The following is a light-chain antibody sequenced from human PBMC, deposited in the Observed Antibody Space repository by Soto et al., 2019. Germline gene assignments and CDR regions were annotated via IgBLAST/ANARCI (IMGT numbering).Light chain of an antibody. Sequence: EIVLTQSPATLSLSPGERATLSCRASQSVSSYLAWYQQKPGQAPRLLIYDASNRATGIPARFSGSGSGTDFPLTISRLEPEDFAVYYCQQRSNWPTFGGGTKVEL. CDR3: QQRSNWPT. V-gene: IGKV3-11*01. CDR2: DAS. J-gene: IGKJ4*01. CDR1: QSVSSY.